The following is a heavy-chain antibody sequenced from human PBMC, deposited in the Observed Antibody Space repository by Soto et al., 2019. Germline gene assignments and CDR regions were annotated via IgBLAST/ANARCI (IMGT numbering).Heavy chain of an antibody. J-gene: IGHJ4*02. CDR2: IYYTGNT. Sequence: QVQLQESGPGLVKPSQTLSLTCTVSGGSISSGGTGSYWTWIRQLPGKGLEWIGYIYYTGNTYYNPSLKSRPTISRDTSETQFSLKLTSVTAADTAVYFCASGHDAYKVRYWGQGTLVTVSS. CDR1: GGSISSGGTGSY. D-gene: IGHD1-1*01. V-gene: IGHV4-31*03. CDR3: ASGHDAYKVRY.